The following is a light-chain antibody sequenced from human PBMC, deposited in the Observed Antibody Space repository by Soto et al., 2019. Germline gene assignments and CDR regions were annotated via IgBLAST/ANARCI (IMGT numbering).Light chain of an antibody. J-gene: IGLJ2*01. CDR1: SSDVGAYNY. V-gene: IGLV2-14*01. CDR3: SSYTSSSTLV. Sequence: QAVLTQPASVSGSPGQSITISCTGSSSDVGAYNYVSWYQHHPGKAPKLIIYEVTNRPSGVSNRFSGSKSGNTASLTISALQAEYEADYYCSSYTSSSTLVFGGGTKLTVL. CDR2: EVT.